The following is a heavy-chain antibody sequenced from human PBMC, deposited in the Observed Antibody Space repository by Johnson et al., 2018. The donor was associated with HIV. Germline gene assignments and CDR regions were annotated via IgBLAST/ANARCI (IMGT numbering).Heavy chain of an antibody. V-gene: IGHV3-30*18. Sequence: QEQLVESGGGVVQPGRSLRLSCAASGFTFSNYDMDWVRQAPGKGLAWVVGISYDGGKKYYRDSVKGRFTISRDNSNNTLYLQMNSLRTEDSGVYYCAKAYCPGCDAFEIWGQGTMVTVSS. J-gene: IGHJ3*02. CDR1: GFTFSNYD. CDR3: AKAYCPGCDAFEI. CDR2: ISYDGGKK. D-gene: IGHD2-21*01.